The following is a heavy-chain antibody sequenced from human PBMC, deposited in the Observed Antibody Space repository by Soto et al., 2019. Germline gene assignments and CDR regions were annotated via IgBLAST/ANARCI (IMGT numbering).Heavy chain of an antibody. CDR3: ARQEGYCSGGSCTHAFDI. J-gene: IGHJ3*02. CDR2: IYPGDSDT. CDR1: GYSFTSYW. D-gene: IGHD2-15*01. V-gene: IGHV5-51*01. Sequence: GESLKISCKGSGYSFTSYWIGWVRQVPGKGLEWMGIIYPGDSDTRYSPSFQGQVTISADKSISTAYLQWSSLKASDTAMYYCARQEGYCSGGSCTHAFDIWGQGTMVTVSS.